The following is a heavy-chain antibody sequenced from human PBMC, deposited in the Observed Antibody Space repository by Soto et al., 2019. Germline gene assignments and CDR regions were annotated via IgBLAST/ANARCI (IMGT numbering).Heavy chain of an antibody. Sequence: SETLSLTCSVSGGSMSEYFWSWIRQSPERGLEWIGYVYYLGSTDYNPSLKSRVTISVDTSKRPFSLRLSSVTAADAAIYYCARDGYDGSGSPYPAYWGPGTQVTVSS. CDR3: ARDGYDGSGSPYPAY. CDR1: GGSMSEYF. J-gene: IGHJ4*02. D-gene: IGHD3-10*01. CDR2: VYYLGST. V-gene: IGHV4-59*01.